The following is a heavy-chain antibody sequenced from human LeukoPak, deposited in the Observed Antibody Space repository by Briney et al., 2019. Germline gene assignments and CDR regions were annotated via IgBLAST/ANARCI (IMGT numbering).Heavy chain of an antibody. CDR2: ISESGDSA. CDR1: GFTFSISP. D-gene: IGHD2-2*01. CDR3: AKDSGYCASTTCRLAN. Sequence: PGGSLRLSCVASGFTFSISPMSWVRQAPGKGLEWVSAISESGDSAYYADSVKGRFTISRDNPENTLFLQMNSLRAEDTAIYYCAKDSGYCASTTCRLANWGQGTLVTVSS. J-gene: IGHJ4*02. V-gene: IGHV3-23*01.